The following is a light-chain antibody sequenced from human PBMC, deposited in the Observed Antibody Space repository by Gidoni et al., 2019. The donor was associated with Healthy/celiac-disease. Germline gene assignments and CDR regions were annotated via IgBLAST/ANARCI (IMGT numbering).Light chain of an antibody. V-gene: IGLV3-1*01. J-gene: IGLJ2*01. Sequence: SYEMTQPPSVSGSPGQTASITCTGDKLGDKDAFWYQQKPGQSPVLVIYQDSKRPLGIPERFSGSNSGNTATLTISGTQAMDESDYYCQAWDSSTVVFGGGTKLTVL. CDR2: QDS. CDR3: QAWDSSTVV. CDR1: KLGDKD.